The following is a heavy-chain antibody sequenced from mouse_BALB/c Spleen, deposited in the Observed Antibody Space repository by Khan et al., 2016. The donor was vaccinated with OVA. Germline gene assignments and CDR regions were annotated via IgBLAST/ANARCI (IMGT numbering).Heavy chain of an antibody. J-gene: IGHJ2*01. CDR1: GYTFTSYV. Sequence: VRLQQSGPELVKPGASVKMSCKASGYTFTSYVMHWVKQKPGQGLEWIGYIYPYNDDTKYNEKFKGKATLTSDKSSSTAYMELSSLTSEDSAVYFCARNYRSDVYGDYWGKGTTLTVSS. V-gene: IGHV1S136*01. CDR3: ARNYRSDVYGDY. CDR2: IYPYNDDT. D-gene: IGHD2-14*01.